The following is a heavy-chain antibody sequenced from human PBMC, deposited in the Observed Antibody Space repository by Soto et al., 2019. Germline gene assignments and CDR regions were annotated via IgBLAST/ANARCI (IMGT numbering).Heavy chain of an antibody. Sequence: SGPTLVNPTQTLTLTCTFSGFSLSTSGVGVGWIRQPPGKALEWLALIYWDDDKRYSPSLKSRLTITKDTSKNQVVLTMTNMDPVDTATYYCAQVPGPNYDFWSGPRQPLFDYWGQGTLVTVSS. CDR2: IYWDDDK. D-gene: IGHD3-3*01. J-gene: IGHJ4*02. CDR1: GFSLSTSGVG. CDR3: AQVPGPNYDFWSGPRQPLFDY. V-gene: IGHV2-5*02.